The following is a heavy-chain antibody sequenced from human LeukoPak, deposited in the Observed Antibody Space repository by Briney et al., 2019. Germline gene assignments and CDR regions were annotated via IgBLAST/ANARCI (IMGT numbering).Heavy chain of an antibody. CDR1: GFSLSTSGMC. CDR3: ARNYYDSSYYYYGMDV. V-gene: IGHV2-70*01. CDR2: IDWDDDK. Sequence: ESGPTLVNPTQTLTLTCTFSGFSLSTSGMCVSWIRQPPGKALEWLALIDWDDDKYYSTSLKTRLTISKDTSKNQVVLTMTNMDPVDTATYYCARNYYDSSYYYYGMDVWGQGTTVTVSS. J-gene: IGHJ6*02. D-gene: IGHD3-22*01.